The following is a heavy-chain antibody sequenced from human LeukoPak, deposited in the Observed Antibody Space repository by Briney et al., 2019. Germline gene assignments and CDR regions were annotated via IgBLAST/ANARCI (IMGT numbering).Heavy chain of an antibody. J-gene: IGHJ4*02. Sequence: ASETLSLTCSVSGVSISSNLWWTWVRQPPGKGLEWTAEIHHSGSINYNPSLKSRVNISVDKAKNQFSLNLNSVTAADTAVYYCARGGDRSFDYWGQGTLVTVSS. V-gene: IGHV4-4*02. CDR3: ARGGDRSFDY. D-gene: IGHD3-10*01. CDR2: IHHSGSI. CDR1: GVSISSNLW.